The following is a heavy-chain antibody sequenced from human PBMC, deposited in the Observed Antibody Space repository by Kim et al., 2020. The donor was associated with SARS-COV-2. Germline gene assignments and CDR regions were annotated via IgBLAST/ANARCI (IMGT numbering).Heavy chain of an antibody. J-gene: IGHJ3*02. CDR2: IKSDGTTT. Sequence: GGSLRLSCAASGFTFSSYWMYWVRQAPGKGLVCVSRIKSDGTTTTYGDSVKGRFTISRNNAKNTVYLQMNSLRAEDTAMYYCARGSNGAFDIWGQGTMITVS. CDR3: ARGSNGAFDI. CDR1: GFTFSSYW. V-gene: IGHV3-74*03. D-gene: IGHD4-4*01.